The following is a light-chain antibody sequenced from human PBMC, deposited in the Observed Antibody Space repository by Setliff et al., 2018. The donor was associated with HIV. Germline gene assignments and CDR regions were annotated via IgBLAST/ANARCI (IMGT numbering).Light chain of an antibody. CDR1: SSDVGRYNL. Sequence: QSVLTQPASVSGSPGQSITISCTGTSSDVGRYNLVAWYQQQPGKAPNLMIYQATTRPSGVSNRFSGSKSGNTASLTISGLQAEDEADYYCCSNTGSNTYVFGTGTKVTVL. J-gene: IGLJ1*01. CDR2: QAT. V-gene: IGLV2-23*01. CDR3: CSNTGSNTYV.